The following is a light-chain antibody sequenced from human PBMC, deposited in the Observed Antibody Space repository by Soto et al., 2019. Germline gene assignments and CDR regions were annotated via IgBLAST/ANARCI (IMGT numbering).Light chain of an antibody. CDR1: QSVSSN. Sequence: EIVMTQSPATLSVSPGERATLSCRASQSVSSNLAWYQQKPGQAPRLLIYGASTWATGIPARFSGSGSGTEFTLTISSLQPEDFAVYYCQQYNNWPLTFGGGTRWIS. V-gene: IGKV3-15*01. CDR3: QQYNNWPLT. CDR2: GAS. J-gene: IGKJ4*01.